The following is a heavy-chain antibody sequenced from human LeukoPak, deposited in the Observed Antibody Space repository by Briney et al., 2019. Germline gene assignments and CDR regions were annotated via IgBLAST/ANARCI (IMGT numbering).Heavy chain of an antibody. Sequence: PGGSLRLSCAASGFSFSSYSMSWVRQAPGKGLEWVSSISSGSSFMYYADSLKGRFTISRDNAQNSLYLQMNSLRAEDTAVYYCARIRSDAFDIWGQGTMVTVSS. J-gene: IGHJ3*02. V-gene: IGHV3-21*01. CDR1: GFSFSSYS. CDR3: ARIRSDAFDI. CDR2: ISSGSSFM.